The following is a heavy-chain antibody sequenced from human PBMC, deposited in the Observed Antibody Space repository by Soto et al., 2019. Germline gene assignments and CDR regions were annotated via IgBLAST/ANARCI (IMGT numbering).Heavy chain of an antibody. J-gene: IGHJ6*02. CDR2: IYYSGST. CDR1: GGSISSGGYY. CDR3: ARDTAAGTYYYYYGMDV. D-gene: IGHD6-13*01. Sequence: SSETLSLTCTVSGGSISSGGYYWSWIRQHPGKGLEWIGYIYYSGSTYYNPSLKSRVTISVDTSKNQFSLKLSSVTAADTAVYYCARDTAAGTYYYYYGMDVWGQGTTVTVSS. V-gene: IGHV4-31*03.